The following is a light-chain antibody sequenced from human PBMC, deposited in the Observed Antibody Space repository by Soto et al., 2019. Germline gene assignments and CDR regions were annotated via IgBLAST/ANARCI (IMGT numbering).Light chain of an antibody. J-gene: IGKJ2*01. CDR1: QPVYSW. CDR3: QQYSSYSPYT. CDR2: EAS. V-gene: IGKV1-5*03. Sequence: DIQMTQSPSTVSASVGDRVTITCRASQPVYSWLAWYQQKPGKAPKLLISEASTLQSGVPSRFAGSGSGTELTLAISRLQPDDFATYYCQQYSSYSPYTFGQGTKVEI.